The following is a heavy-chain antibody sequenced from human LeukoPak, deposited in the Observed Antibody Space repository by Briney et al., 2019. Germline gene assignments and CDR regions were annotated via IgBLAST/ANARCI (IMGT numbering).Heavy chain of an antibody. CDR1: GYTFTNYY. CDR2: INPSGGST. V-gene: IGHV1-46*01. Sequence: ASVTVSCKASGYTFTNYYMHWVRQAPGQGLEWMGIINPSGGSTSYAQKFQGRVTMTRETSTSTVYMELSSLRSEDTAVYYCSREDSSGWYVFDYWGQGTLVTVSS. D-gene: IGHD6-19*01. CDR3: SREDSSGWYVFDY. J-gene: IGHJ4*02.